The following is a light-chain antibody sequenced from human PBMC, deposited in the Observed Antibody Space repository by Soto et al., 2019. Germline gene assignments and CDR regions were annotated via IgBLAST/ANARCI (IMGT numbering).Light chain of an antibody. CDR1: QSISTW. CDR2: KAS. CDR3: QQYNSYSIT. J-gene: IGKJ5*01. V-gene: IGKV1-5*03. Sequence: DIQMTQSPSTLSAYVGDRVTITCRASQSISTWLAWFQQKPGKAPKLLIYKASTLESGGPSRFSGSGSGTEFTLTISNLQPDDFATYYCQQYNSYSITFGQGTRLEIK.